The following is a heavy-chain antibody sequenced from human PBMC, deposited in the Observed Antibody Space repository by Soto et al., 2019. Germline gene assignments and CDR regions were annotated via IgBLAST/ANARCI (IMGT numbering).Heavy chain of an antibody. J-gene: IGHJ6*03. Sequence: PGGSLRLSCAASGFTFSSYWMSWVRQAPGKGLEWVANIKQDGSEKYYVDSVKGRFTISRDNAKNSLYLQMNSLRAEDTAVYYCARETRYYYGSGSPKRQDYYYYYMDVWGKGTTVTVSS. CDR2: IKQDGSEK. CDR3: ARETRYYYGSGSPKRQDYYYYYMDV. D-gene: IGHD3-10*01. CDR1: GFTFSSYW. V-gene: IGHV3-7*01.